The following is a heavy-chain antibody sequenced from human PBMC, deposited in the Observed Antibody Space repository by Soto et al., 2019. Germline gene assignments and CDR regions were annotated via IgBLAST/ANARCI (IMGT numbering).Heavy chain of an antibody. J-gene: IGHJ4*02. CDR3: AKDRRAGGNYGLYSDF. Sequence: GGSLRLSCAASGFTFYNFAMIWVRQAPGKGLEWVSAISGSGSNTHYADSVKGRFTISRDNSKNTVPLQMNSLRVEDTAVYYCAKDRRAGGNYGLYSDFWGQGALVTVSS. V-gene: IGHV3-23*01. D-gene: IGHD1-7*01. CDR1: GFTFYNFA. CDR2: ISGSGSNT.